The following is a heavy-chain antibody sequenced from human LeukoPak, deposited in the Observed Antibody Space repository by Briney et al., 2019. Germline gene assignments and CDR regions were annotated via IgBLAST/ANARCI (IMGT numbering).Heavy chain of an antibody. CDR2: IYYSGST. CDR3: ARVVRGVRYFDY. Sequence: SQTLSLTCTVSGGSISSGGYYGSWIRQHPVKGLEWIGYIYYSGSTYYNPSLKSRVTISVDTSKNQFSLKLSSVTAADTAVYYCARVVRGVRYFDYWGQGTLVTVSS. J-gene: IGHJ4*02. V-gene: IGHV4-31*03. CDR1: GGSISSGGYY. D-gene: IGHD3-10*01.